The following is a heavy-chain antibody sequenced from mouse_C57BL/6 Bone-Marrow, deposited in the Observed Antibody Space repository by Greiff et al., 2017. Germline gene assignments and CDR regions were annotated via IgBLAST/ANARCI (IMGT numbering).Heavy chain of an antibody. CDR2: ISNLAYSI. Sequence: EVKLMESGGGLVQPGGSLKLSCAASGFTFSDYGMAWVRQAPRKGPEWVAFISNLAYSIYYADTVTGRFTISRENAKNTLYLEMSSLRSEDTAMYYCARPLDSSGQAWFAYWGQGTLVTVSA. V-gene: IGHV5-15*01. J-gene: IGHJ3*01. CDR1: GFTFSDYG. CDR3: ARPLDSSGQAWFAY. D-gene: IGHD3-2*02.